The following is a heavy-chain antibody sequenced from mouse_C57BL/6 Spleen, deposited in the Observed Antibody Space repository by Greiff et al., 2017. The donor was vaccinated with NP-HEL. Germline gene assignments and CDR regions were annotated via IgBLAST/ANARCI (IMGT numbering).Heavy chain of an antibody. V-gene: IGHV5-17*01. CDR3: ARNPFGY. J-gene: IGHJ2*01. CDR1: GFTFSDYG. CDR2: ISSGSSTI. Sequence: EVKLVESGGGLVKPGGSLKLSCAASGFTFSDYGMHWVRQAPEKGLEWVAYISSGSSTIYYADTVKGRFTISRDNAKNTLFLQMTSLRSEDTAMYYCARNPFGYWGQGTTLTVSS.